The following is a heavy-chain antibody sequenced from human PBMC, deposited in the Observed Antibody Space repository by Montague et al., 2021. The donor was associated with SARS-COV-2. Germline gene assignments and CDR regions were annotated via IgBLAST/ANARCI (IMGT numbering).Heavy chain of an antibody. D-gene: IGHD2-2*01. V-gene: IGHV4-34*01. J-gene: IGHJ6*03. CDR2: INHSGST. Sequence: SETLSLTCAVYGGSFSDYYCSRIRQPRVKGPEWIGEINHSGSTXXXPSXXXRVTISVDTTKNQFSLKLGSVTADDPAVYYCARFLRAVVPAVTGHWKKNYCDCYLDVWGQGTTVTVSS. CDR3: ARFLRAVVPAVTGHWKKNYCDCYLDV. CDR1: GGSFSDYY.